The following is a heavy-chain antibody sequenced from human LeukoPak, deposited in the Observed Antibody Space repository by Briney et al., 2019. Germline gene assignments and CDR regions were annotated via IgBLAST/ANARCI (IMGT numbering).Heavy chain of an antibody. CDR1: GYTFTSYY. Sequence: ASVKVSCKASGYTFTSYYMHWVRQAPGQGPEWMGIINPSGGSTSYAQKFQGRVTMTRDTSTSTVYMELSSLGSEDTAVYYCARDHHYDILTGYSPGYFDLWGRGTLVTVSS. CDR3: ARDHHYDILTGYSPGYFDL. V-gene: IGHV1-46*01. J-gene: IGHJ2*01. CDR2: INPSGGST. D-gene: IGHD3-9*01.